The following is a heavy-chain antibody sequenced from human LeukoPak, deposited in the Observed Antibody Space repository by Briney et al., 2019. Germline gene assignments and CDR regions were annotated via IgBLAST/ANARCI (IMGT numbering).Heavy chain of an antibody. D-gene: IGHD3-10*01. CDR2: IYHSGST. Sequence: SETLSLTCTVSGYSISSGYYWGWIRQPPGKGLEWIGSIYHSGSTYYNSSLKSRVTISVDTSKNQFSLKLSSVTAADTAVYYCARGRITMVRGAPLWFDPWGQGTLVTVSS. V-gene: IGHV4-38-2*02. CDR3: ARGRITMVRGAPLWFDP. J-gene: IGHJ5*02. CDR1: GYSISSGYY.